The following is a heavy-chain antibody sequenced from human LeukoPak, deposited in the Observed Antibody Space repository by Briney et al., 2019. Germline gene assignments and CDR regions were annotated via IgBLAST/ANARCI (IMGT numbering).Heavy chain of an antibody. J-gene: IGHJ4*02. CDR1: GGSISSRSYY. V-gene: IGHV4-39*07. Sequence: PSETLSLTCTVSGGSISSRSYYWGWIRQPPGKGLEWIGSIYHSGSTNYNPSLKSRVTISVDKSKNQFSLKLSSVTAADTAVYYCARASVSSGWYLVRHYFDYWGQGTLVTVSS. CDR2: IYHSGST. D-gene: IGHD6-19*01. CDR3: ARASVSSGWYLVRHYFDY.